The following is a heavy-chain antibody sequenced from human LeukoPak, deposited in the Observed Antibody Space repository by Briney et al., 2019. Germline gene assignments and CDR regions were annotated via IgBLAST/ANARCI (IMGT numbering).Heavy chain of an antibody. CDR1: GFTFSSYW. CDR2: INTDGSST. CDR3: ARDLRTGYTYGYPLDY. D-gene: IGHD5-18*01. J-gene: IGHJ4*02. V-gene: IGHV3-74*01. Sequence: GGSLRLSCAASGFTFSSYWMHWVRQGPGKGLVWVSRINTDGSSTSYADSVKGRFTISRDNAKNTLYLQMTSLRAEDTAFYYCARDLRTGYTYGYPLDYWGQGTLVTVSS.